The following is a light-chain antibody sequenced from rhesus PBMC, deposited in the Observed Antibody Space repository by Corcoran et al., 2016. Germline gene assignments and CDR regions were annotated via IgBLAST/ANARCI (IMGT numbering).Light chain of an antibody. CDR3: QHTYGTPYS. CDR2: KAS. Sequence: DIQMTQSPSSLSASVGDRVTITCRASENIYNYLNWYQHKPGTAPKLLIYKASTLESGVPSRFSVSGSVTEYSFTISSLQSADVATYYCQHTYGTPYSFGQGTKVEIK. CDR1: ENIYNY. V-gene: IGKV1-74*01. J-gene: IGKJ2*01.